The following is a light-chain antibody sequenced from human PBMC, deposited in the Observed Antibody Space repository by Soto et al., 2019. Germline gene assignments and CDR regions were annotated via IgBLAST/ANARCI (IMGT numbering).Light chain of an antibody. Sequence: EIVLTQSPATLSLSPGERATLPCRASQSVSSYLAWYQQKPGQAPRLHIYDASNRATGIPARFSGSGSGTDFTLTISSLEPADFAVYYCQQRSNWPLTFGGGTKVEIK. CDR1: QSVSSY. CDR3: QQRSNWPLT. V-gene: IGKV3-11*01. J-gene: IGKJ4*01. CDR2: DAS.